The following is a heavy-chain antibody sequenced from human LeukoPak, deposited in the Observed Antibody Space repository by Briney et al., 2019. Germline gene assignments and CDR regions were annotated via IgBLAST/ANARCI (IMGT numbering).Heavy chain of an antibody. J-gene: IGHJ4*02. CDR2: INHSGST. CDR1: GGSFSGYY. Sequence: SETLSLTCAVYGGSFSGYYWSWIRQPPGKGLEWIGEINHSGSTNYNPSLKSRVTISVDTSKNQFSLKLSSVTAADTAVYYCARTSSGWYIRTSDYWGQGTLVTVSS. D-gene: IGHD6-19*01. V-gene: IGHV4-34*01. CDR3: ARTSSGWYIRTSDY.